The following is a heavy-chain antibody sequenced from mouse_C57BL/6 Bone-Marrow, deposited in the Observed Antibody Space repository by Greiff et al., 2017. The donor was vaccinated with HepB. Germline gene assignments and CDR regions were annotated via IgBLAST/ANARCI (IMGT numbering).Heavy chain of an antibody. CDR1: GFSLTSYG. Sequence: VHLVESGPGLVQPSQSLSITCTVSGFSLTSYGLHWVRQSPGKGLEWLGVIWSGGSTDYNAAFISRLSISKDNSKSQVFFKMNSLQADDTAIYYCARSSLYGSRWYFDVWGTGTTVTVSS. V-gene: IGHV2-2*01. D-gene: IGHD1-1*01. CDR3: ARSSLYGSRWYFDV. CDR2: IWSGGST. J-gene: IGHJ1*03.